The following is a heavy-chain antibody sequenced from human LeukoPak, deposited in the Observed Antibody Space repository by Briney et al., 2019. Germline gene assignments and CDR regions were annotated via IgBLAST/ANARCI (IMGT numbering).Heavy chain of an antibody. J-gene: IGHJ5*02. CDR1: GGSFSGYY. Sequence: SETLSLTCAVYGGSFSGYYWSWIRQPPGKGLVWIGEINHSGSTNYNPSLKSRVTISVDTSKNQFSLKLSSVTAADTAVYYCARASPLGLNWFDPWGQGTLVTVSS. D-gene: IGHD3/OR15-3a*01. CDR3: ARASPLGLNWFDP. CDR2: INHSGST. V-gene: IGHV4-34*01.